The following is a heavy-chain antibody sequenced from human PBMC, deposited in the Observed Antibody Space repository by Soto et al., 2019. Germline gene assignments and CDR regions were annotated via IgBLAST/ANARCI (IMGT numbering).Heavy chain of an antibody. CDR1: GGSIRDHY. CDR2: FYYGGST. V-gene: IGHV4-59*08. D-gene: IGHD1-26*01. CDR3: ARRLSGSYGQIDT. J-gene: IGHJ5*02. Sequence: SETLSLTCTVSGGSIRDHYWNWIRQPPGKRLEWIGDFYYGGSTDYSPSLKSRVTISVDTSRNLFSLMLNSVTAADTAMYYCARRLSGSYGQIDTWGQGSLVTVSS.